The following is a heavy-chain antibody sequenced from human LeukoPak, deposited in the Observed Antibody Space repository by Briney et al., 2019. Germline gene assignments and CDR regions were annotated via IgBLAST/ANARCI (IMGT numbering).Heavy chain of an antibody. D-gene: IGHD5-24*01. Sequence: GESLKISCKGSGYSFPHYWIGWVRQMPGKGLEWMGIISGGNSDTTYSPSFQGQVTISADKSITTAYLQWSSLKASDTAMYYCARSPGDGYRDGVDDFCGQGTMVTVSS. J-gene: IGHJ3*01. CDR1: GYSFPHYW. CDR3: ARSPGDGYRDGVDDF. V-gene: IGHV5-51*01. CDR2: ISGGNSDT.